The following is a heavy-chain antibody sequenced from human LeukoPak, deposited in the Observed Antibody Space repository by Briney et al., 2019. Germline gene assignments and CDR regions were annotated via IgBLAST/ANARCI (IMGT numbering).Heavy chain of an antibody. J-gene: IGHJ4*02. Sequence: ASVKVSCKASVYTFTGYYMHWVRQAPGQGLEWMGRINPNSGGTNYAQKFQGRVTMTRDTSISTAYMELSRLRSDDTAVYYCARVDLKYSSSPPGYWGQGTLVTVSS. CDR2: INPNSGGT. D-gene: IGHD6-6*01. V-gene: IGHV1-2*06. CDR1: VYTFTGYY. CDR3: ARVDLKYSSSPPGY.